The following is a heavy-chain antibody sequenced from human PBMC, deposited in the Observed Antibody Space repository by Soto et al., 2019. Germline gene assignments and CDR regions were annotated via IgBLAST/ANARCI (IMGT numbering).Heavy chain of an antibody. Sequence: EVQLLESGGGLVQPGGSLRLSCAASGFTFSTYAMSWVRQAPGKALEWVSAISDSAYSSFYPDSVKGRFTISRDNSKNSLYLKMDSLRADDTAVYYWAKEVSPFTGSYYDSDGYLRRGNYGLYVWGLGTTVTVSS. V-gene: IGHV3-23*01. CDR1: GFTFSTYA. CDR3: AKEVSPFTGSYYDSDGYLRRGNYGLYV. CDR2: ISDSAYSS. D-gene: IGHD3-22*01. J-gene: IGHJ6*02.